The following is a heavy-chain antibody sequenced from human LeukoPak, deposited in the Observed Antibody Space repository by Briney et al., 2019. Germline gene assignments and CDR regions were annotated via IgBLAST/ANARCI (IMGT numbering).Heavy chain of an antibody. Sequence: SETLSLTCTVSGGSISSYYWSWIRQPAGKGLEWIGYIYYSGSTYYNPSLKSRVTISVDTSKNQFSLKLSSVTAADTAVYYCAREGWELPYYYYYMDVWGKGTTVTVSS. D-gene: IGHD1-26*01. CDR2: IYYSGST. CDR1: GGSISSYY. V-gene: IGHV4-59*06. CDR3: AREGWELPYYYYYMDV. J-gene: IGHJ6*03.